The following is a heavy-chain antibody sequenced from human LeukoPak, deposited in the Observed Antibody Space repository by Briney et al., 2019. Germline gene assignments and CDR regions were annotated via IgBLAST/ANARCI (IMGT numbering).Heavy chain of an antibody. J-gene: IGHJ4*02. CDR3: AKDCCGTSLFDY. Sequence: PGGSLRLSCAASGFTFSSYAMSWVRQAPGKGLEWVSAISGSGGSTYYADSVKGQFTISRDNSKNTLYLQMNSLRAEDTAVYYCAKDCCGTSLFDYWGQGTLVTVSS. D-gene: IGHD2-21*01. V-gene: IGHV3-23*01. CDR1: GFTFSSYA. CDR2: ISGSGGST.